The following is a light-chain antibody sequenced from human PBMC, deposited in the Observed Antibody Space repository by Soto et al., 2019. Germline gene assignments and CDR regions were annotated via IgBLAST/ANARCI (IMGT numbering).Light chain of an antibody. Sequence: IVFTHSPATLSFSPGERATLSCRASQSVSSDFAWYQQKPGQAPRLLMFDVSNRAAGIPARFSGSGSGTDFTLTISSLEPEDFAVYYCQQRSSWPWTFGQGTKVDI. CDR2: DVS. J-gene: IGKJ1*01. CDR1: QSVSSD. CDR3: QQRSSWPWT. V-gene: IGKV3-11*01.